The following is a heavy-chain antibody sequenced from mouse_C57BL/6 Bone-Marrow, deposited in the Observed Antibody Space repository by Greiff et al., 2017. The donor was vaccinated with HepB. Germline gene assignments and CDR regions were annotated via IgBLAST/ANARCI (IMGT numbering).Heavy chain of an antibody. V-gene: IGHV1-7*01. Sequence: SGAELAKPGASVKLSCKASGYTFTSYWMHWVKQRPGQGLEWIGYINPSSGYTKYNQKFKDKATSTADKSSSTAYMQLSSLTYEDSAVYYCARRRLGAWFAYWGQGTLVTVSA. CDR2: INPSSGYT. D-gene: IGHD2-4*01. CDR1: GYTFTSYW. CDR3: ARRRLGAWFAY. J-gene: IGHJ3*01.